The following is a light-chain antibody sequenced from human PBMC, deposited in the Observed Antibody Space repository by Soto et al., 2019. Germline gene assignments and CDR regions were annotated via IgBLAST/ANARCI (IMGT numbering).Light chain of an antibody. J-gene: IGLJ3*02. Sequence: QSALTQPRSVSGSPGQSVTISCTGTTGDVGTYNFVSWYQHHPGKPPKLMIYDASKRPSGVPDRFSASKSGNTASLTISGLQAEDEADYYCCSYAGSFTWVFGGGTKLTVL. V-gene: IGLV2-11*01. CDR2: DAS. CDR1: TGDVGTYNF. CDR3: CSYAGSFTWV.